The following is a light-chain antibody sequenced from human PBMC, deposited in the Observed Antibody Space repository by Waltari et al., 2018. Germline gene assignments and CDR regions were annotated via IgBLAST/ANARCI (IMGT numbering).Light chain of an antibody. CDR1: RGHTNYA. Sequence: QLVLTQSPSASASLGASVTLTCTLSRGHTNYAIAWHQQQPKKGPRFLMKLNSDGSHTKGDGIPDRFSGSSSGAERFLTISSLQSEDEGDYYCQTWDTDIHVVFGGGTKL. CDR3: QTWDTDIHVV. CDR2: LNSDGSH. V-gene: IGLV4-69*01. J-gene: IGLJ2*01.